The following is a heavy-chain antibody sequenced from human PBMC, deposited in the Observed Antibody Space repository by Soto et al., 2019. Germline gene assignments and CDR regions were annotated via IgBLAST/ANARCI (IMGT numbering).Heavy chain of an antibody. CDR2: INPNSGGT. V-gene: IGHV1-2*04. J-gene: IGHJ6*02. Sequence: ASVKVSCKASGYTFTGYYMHWVRQAPGQGLEWMGWINPNSGGTNYAQKFQGWVTMTRDTSISTAYMELSRLRSDDTAVYYCARDSGYSGYDFIDGMDVWGQGTTVTVSS. CDR3: ARDSGYSGYDFIDGMDV. CDR1: GYTFTGYY. D-gene: IGHD5-12*01.